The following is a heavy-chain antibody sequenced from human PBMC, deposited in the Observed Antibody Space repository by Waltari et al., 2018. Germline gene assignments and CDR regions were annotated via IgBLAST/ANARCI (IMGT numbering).Heavy chain of an antibody. CDR1: GGSFSGYY. CDR2: INHRGRT. J-gene: IGHJ2*01. V-gene: IGHV4-34*01. CDR3: ARGTGRVVVAATPYHWYFDL. D-gene: IGHD2-15*01. Sequence: QVQLQQWGAGLLKPSETLSLTCAVYGGSFSGYYWSWIRQPPGKGLEWIGEINHRGRTNYNPPLKSRVTISVDTSKNQFSLKRSSVTAADTAVYYCARGTGRVVVAATPYHWYFDLWGRGTLVTVSS.